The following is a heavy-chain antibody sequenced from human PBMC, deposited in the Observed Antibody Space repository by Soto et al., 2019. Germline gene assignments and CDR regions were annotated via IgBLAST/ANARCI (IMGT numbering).Heavy chain of an antibody. CDR1: GFTFSSYA. CDR2: ISGSGGST. Sequence: QPGGSLRLSCAASGFTFSSYAMSWVRQAPGKGLEWVSAISGSGGSTYYADSVKGRFTISRDNSKNTLYLQMNSLRAEATAVYYCAKGPPRRGTTNYYSGMDVWGQGTTVTVSS. D-gene: IGHD1-1*01. J-gene: IGHJ6*02. V-gene: IGHV3-23*01. CDR3: AKGPPRRGTTNYYSGMDV.